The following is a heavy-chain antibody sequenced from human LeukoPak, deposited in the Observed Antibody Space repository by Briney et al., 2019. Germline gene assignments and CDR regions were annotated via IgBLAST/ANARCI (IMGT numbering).Heavy chain of an antibody. D-gene: IGHD3-22*01. J-gene: IGHJ4*02. CDR3: ARDPGNSSGYYFDY. V-gene: IGHV3-33*01. CDR1: GFTFSSYG. CDR2: IWYDGSNK. Sequence: GRSLRLSCAASGFTFSSYGMHWVRQAPGKGLEWVAVIWYDGSNKYYADSVKGRFTISRDNSKNTLYLQMNSLRAEDTAAYYCARDPGNSSGYYFDYWGQGTLVTVSS.